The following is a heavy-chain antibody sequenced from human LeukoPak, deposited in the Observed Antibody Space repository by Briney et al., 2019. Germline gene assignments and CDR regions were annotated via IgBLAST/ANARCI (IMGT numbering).Heavy chain of an antibody. CDR3: ARGDDNASWLVGY. CDR1: GGSISNSNW. CDR2: IHHSGIT. D-gene: IGHD2-2*01. J-gene: IGHJ4*02. V-gene: IGHV4-4*02. Sequence: KPSGTLSLTCAVSGGSISNSNWWSWVRQSPGKGLEWIGEIHHSGITNYNPSLKSRVTISVDKSKNQFSLKLSSVTAADTAVYYCARGDDNASWLVGYWGQGTLVTVSS.